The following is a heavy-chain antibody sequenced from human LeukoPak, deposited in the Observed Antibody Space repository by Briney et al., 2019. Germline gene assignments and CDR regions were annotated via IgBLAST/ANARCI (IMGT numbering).Heavy chain of an antibody. Sequence: ASVKVSCKASGYTFTVYYMHWVRQAPGQGREWMGYINPHSGDTIYAPNFQGRVTMTRDTSISTVYMELSNLRSDDTAVYYCSTEDKYCSSPSCNDYWGQGTLVTVSS. J-gene: IGHJ4*02. D-gene: IGHD2-2*01. CDR3: STEDKYCSSPSCNDY. CDR2: INPHSGDT. V-gene: IGHV1-2*02. CDR1: GYTFTVYY.